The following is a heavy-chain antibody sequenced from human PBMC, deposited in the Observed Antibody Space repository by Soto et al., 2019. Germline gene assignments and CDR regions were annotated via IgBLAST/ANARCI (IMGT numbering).Heavy chain of an antibody. D-gene: IGHD2-8*01. CDR1: GFTFSSYG. J-gene: IGHJ4*02. Sequence: GGSLRLSCAASGFTFSSYGMHWVRQAPGKGLEWVAVIWYDGSNKYYADSVKGRFTISRDNSKNTLYLQMNSLRAEDTAVYYCARDGPGTKTLYDDYWGQGTLVTVSS. CDR2: IWYDGSNK. CDR3: ARDGPGTKTLYDDY. V-gene: IGHV3-33*01.